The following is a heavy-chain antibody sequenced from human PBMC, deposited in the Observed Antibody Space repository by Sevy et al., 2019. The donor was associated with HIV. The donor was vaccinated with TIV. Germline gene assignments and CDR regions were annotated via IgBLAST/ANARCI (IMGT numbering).Heavy chain of an antibody. D-gene: IGHD2-15*01. V-gene: IGHV1-69*06. J-gene: IGHJ5*02. Sequence: ASVKVSCKASGGTFSSYAISWVRQAPGQGLEWMGGMIPIFGTANYAQKFQGRVTITADKSTSTAYMELSSLRSEDTAVYYCARDPGGVAATGWFDPWGQGTLVTVSS. CDR1: GGTFSSYA. CDR2: MIPIFGTA. CDR3: ARDPGGVAATGWFDP.